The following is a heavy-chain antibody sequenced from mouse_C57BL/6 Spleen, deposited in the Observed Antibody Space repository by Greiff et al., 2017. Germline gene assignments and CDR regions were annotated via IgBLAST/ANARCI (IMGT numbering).Heavy chain of an antibody. D-gene: IGHD4-1*01. CDR1: GFTFSSYT. CDR2: ISGGGGNT. CDR3: ARRELGQYYFDY. J-gene: IGHJ2*01. Sequence: EVHLVESGGGLVKPGGSLKLSCAASGFTFSSYTMSWVRQTPEKRLEWVATISGGGGNTYYPDSVKGRFTISRDNAKNTLYLQMSSLRSEDTALYYCARRELGQYYFDYWGQGTTLTVSS. V-gene: IGHV5-9*01.